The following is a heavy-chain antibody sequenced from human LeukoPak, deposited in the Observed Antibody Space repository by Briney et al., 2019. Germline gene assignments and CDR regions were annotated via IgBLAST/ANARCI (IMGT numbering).Heavy chain of an antibody. CDR2: IWYDGSNK. V-gene: IGHV3-33*01. Sequence: GGSLRLSCAASGFTFSSYGMHWVRQAPGKGLEWVAVIWYDGSNKYYADSVKGRFTISRDNSKNTLYLQMNSLRAEDTAVYYCAREEFNYYDSSGYPQYFQHWGQGTLVTVSS. D-gene: IGHD3-22*01. J-gene: IGHJ1*01. CDR3: AREEFNYYDSSGYPQYFQH. CDR1: GFTFSSYG.